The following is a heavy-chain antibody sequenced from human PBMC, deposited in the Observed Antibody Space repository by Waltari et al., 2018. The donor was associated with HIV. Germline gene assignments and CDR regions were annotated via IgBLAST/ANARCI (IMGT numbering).Heavy chain of an antibody. CDR2: IIPIFGTA. Sequence: QVQLVQSGAEVKKPGSSVKVSCKASGGTFRSYAISWVRQAPGQWLEWMGGIIPIFGTANYAQKFQGRVTITADKSTSTAYMELSSLRSEDTAVYYCAREPVSYYYYYGMDVWGQGTTVTVSS. J-gene: IGHJ6*02. D-gene: IGHD3-16*01. V-gene: IGHV1-69*06. CDR1: GGTFRSYA. CDR3: AREPVSYYYYYGMDV.